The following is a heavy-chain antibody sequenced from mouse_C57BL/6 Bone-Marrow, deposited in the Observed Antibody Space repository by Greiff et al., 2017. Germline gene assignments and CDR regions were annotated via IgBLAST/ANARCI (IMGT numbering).Heavy chain of an antibody. CDR1: GYTFTDYE. CDR2: IDPETGGT. J-gene: IGHJ4*01. D-gene: IGHD2-3*01. V-gene: IGHV1-15*01. CDR3: TRDGYYYAMDY. Sequence: VKLVESGAELVRPGASVTLSCKASGYTFTDYEMHWVKQTPVHGLEWIGAIDPETGGTAYNQKFKGKAILTADKSSSTAYMELRSLTSEDSAVYYCTRDGYYYAMDYWGQGTSVTVSS.